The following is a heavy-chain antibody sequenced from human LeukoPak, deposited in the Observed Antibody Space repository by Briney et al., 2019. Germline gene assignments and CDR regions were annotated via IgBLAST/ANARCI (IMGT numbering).Heavy chain of an antibody. J-gene: IGHJ4*02. CDR3: ASRPTGGSSYDY. Sequence: SETLSLTCTVSGGFISSYYWSWIRQPPGKGLEWIGYIYSSGSTNYNPSLKSRVTISVDTSKNQFYLKLSSVTAADTAVYYCASRPTGGSSYDYWGQGIVVTVSS. V-gene: IGHV4-59*01. CDR2: IYSSGST. D-gene: IGHD2-8*02. CDR1: GGFISSYY.